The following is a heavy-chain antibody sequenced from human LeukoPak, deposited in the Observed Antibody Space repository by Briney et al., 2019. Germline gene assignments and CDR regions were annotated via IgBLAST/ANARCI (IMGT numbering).Heavy chain of an antibody. CDR1: GFTFTTYW. CDR2: INGDGSRK. Sequence: PGGSLRLSCAASGFTFTTYWMAWVRQAPGKGLEWVANINGDGSRKNYLDSVKGRFTISRDNAKNSVYLQMNSLRAEDTAVYYCAKADRRSDLPYYFDYWGQGTLVTVSS. CDR3: AKADRRSDLPYYFDY. V-gene: IGHV3-7*03. J-gene: IGHJ4*02.